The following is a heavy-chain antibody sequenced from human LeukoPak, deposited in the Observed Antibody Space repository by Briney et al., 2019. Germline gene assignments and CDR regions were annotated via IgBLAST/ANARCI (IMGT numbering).Heavy chain of an antibody. J-gene: IGHJ4*02. D-gene: IGHD6-19*01. Sequence: ASVKVSCKASGYTFTGYYMHWVRQAPGQGLEWMGWINPNSGGTNYAQKFQGRVTMTRDTSISTAYMELSRLRSGDTAVYYCARALGIAVAGIGDNYWGQGTLVTVSS. CDR1: GYTFTGYY. V-gene: IGHV1-2*02. CDR2: INPNSGGT. CDR3: ARALGIAVAGIGDNY.